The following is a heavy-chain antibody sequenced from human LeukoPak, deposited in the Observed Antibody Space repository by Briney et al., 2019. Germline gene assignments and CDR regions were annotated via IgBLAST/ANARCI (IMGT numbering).Heavy chain of an antibody. J-gene: IGHJ4*02. CDR1: GYTFTSYD. CDR2: MNPNSGNT. D-gene: IGHD5-18*01. CDR3: ARVSGRYSYGPLPCDY. V-gene: IGHV1-8*03. Sequence: ASVKVSCKASGYTFTSYDINWVRQATGQGLEWMGWMNPNSGNTGYAQKFQGRVTITRNTSISTAYMELSSLRSEDTAVYYCARVSGRYSYGPLPCDYWGQGTLVTVSS.